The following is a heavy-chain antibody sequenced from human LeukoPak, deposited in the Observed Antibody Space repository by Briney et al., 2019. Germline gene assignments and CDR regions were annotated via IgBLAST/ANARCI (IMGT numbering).Heavy chain of an antibody. D-gene: IGHD2-15*01. CDR2: INSNRGGT. J-gene: IGHJ6*02. Sequence: GASVKVSCKASGYTFTGYYMHWVRQAPGQGLEWMGWINSNRGGTNYAQKFQGRVTMTRDTSISTAYMELSRLRSDDTAVYYCARERYGYCSGGSCYMTLYYYGMDVWGQGTTVTVSS. V-gene: IGHV1-2*02. CDR1: GYTFTGYY. CDR3: ARERYGYCSGGSCYMTLYYYGMDV.